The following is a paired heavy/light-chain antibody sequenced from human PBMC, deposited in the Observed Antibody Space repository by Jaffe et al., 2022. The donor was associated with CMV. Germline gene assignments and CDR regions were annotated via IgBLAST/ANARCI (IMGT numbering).Heavy chain of an antibody. D-gene: IGHD1-26*01. CDR3: ATHGARGSPFWFDP. V-gene: IGHV4-39*01. J-gene: IGHJ5*02. CDR1: GGSISSGSYF. CDR2: IYYTGNT. Sequence: QLQLQESGPRLVKPSETLSLTCTVSGGSISSGSYFWGWIRQPPGKGLEWIGTIYYTGNTYYNPSLRSRVTLSVDTSKNQFSLRLNSVTAADTAVYYCATHGARGSPFWFDPWGQGTLVTVSS.
Light chain of an antibody. V-gene: IGKV3-15*01. J-gene: IGKJ1*01. CDR2: GAS. CDR3: QQYNNWPPWT. Sequence: EIVMTQSPATLSVSPGERVTLSCRASQSVLGNLAWYQQKPGQAPRLLIYGASTRATGIPARFSGSGSGTEFILTISSLQSEDFAIYFCQQYNNWPPWTFGQGTKVEIK. CDR1: QSVLGN.